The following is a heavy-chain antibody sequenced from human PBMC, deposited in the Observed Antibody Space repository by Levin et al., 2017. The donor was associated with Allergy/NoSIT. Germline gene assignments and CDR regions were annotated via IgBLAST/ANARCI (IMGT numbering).Heavy chain of an antibody. CDR1: EFTFSGHA. V-gene: IGHV3-30*04. CDR3: ARDPTYYSGSNGSQYYYYYGMDV. Sequence: GGSLRLSCAVSEFTFSGHALHWVRQAPGKGLEWVAVISYDGNNKHYADSVKGRFTISRDNSKNTLYLQMNSLRAEDTAVYYCARDPTYYSGSNGSQYYYYYGMDVWGQGTTVTVSS. J-gene: IGHJ6*02. CDR2: ISYDGNNK. D-gene: IGHD3-22*01.